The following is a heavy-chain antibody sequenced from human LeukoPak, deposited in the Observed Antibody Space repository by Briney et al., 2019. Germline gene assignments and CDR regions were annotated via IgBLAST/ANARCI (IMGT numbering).Heavy chain of an antibody. Sequence: SETLSLTCTVSGGSISSYYWSWIRQPAGKGLEWIGRIYTSGSTNYNPSLKSRVTMSVDTSKNQFSLKLSSVTAADTAVYYCAREPITMVRGVIGILGYFDYWGQGTLVTVSS. CDR1: GGSISSYY. V-gene: IGHV4-4*07. CDR3: AREPITMVRGVIGILGYFDY. D-gene: IGHD3-10*01. J-gene: IGHJ4*02. CDR2: IYTSGST.